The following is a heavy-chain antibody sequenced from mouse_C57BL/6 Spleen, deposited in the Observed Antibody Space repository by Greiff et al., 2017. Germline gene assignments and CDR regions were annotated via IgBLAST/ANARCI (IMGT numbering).Heavy chain of an antibody. CDR1: GFNIKDYY. CDR2: IDPEDGDT. V-gene: IGHV14-1*01. Sequence: VQLQQSGAELVRPGASVKLSCTASGFNIKDYYMHWVKQRPEQGLEWIGRIDPEDGDTEYAPKFQGKATMTADTSSNTAYLQRSSLTSEDTAVYYCTTGYSNYVEWFAYWGQGTLVTVSA. J-gene: IGHJ3*01. CDR3: TTGYSNYVEWFAY. D-gene: IGHD2-5*01.